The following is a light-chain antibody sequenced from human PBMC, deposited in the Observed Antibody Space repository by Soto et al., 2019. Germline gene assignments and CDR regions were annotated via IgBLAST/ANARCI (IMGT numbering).Light chain of an antibody. CDR3: QQRSSWPWYT. V-gene: IGKV4-1*01. J-gene: IGKJ2*01. Sequence: DIVMTQSPDSLAVSLGERATINCKSSQSVLYSSNNKNYLAWYQQKPGQPPKLLIYWASTRESGVPDRFSGSGSGTDFTLTISSLQAEDVAVYYCQQRSSWPWYTFGQGTKLEIK. CDR2: WAS. CDR1: QSVLYSSNNKNY.